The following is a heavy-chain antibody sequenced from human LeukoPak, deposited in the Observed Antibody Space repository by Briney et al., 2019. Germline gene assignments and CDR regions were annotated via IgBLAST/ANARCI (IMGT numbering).Heavy chain of an antibody. Sequence: GGSLRLSCAGYGFTFSHAWMSWVRQAPGKGLEWVGRIESIIDGGTRDYAAPVKGRFTISRDDSKNMLYLQMNSLKTEDTAVYYCTTVAGTWRWGQETLVTVSS. CDR2: IESIIDGGTR. V-gene: IGHV3-15*04. CDR1: GFTFSHAW. CDR3: TTVAGTWR. J-gene: IGHJ4*02. D-gene: IGHD6-19*01.